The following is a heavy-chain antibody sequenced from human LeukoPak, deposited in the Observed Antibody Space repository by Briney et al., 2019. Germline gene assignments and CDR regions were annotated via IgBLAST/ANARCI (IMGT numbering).Heavy chain of an antibody. CDR2: IWYDGSNK. CDR1: GFTFSSYG. CDR3: ARAPGYYYGSGSYSYFDY. V-gene: IGHV3-33*01. J-gene: IGHJ4*02. D-gene: IGHD3-10*01. Sequence: PGRSLRLSCAASGFTFSSYGMHWVRQAPGKGLEWVAVIWYDGSNKYYADSVKGRFTISRDNSKNTLYLQMSSLRAEDTAVYYCARAPGYYYGSGSYSYFDYWGQGTLVTVSS.